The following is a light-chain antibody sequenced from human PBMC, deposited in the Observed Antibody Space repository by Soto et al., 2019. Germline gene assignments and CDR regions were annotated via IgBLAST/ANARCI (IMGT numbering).Light chain of an antibody. Sequence: QSALTQPASASGSSGESVAISCSGTSSDVGGYNYVSWYQQHPGKAPKLMIYDVNKRPSGVPDRFSGSKSGNTASLTVSGLQAEDEADYYCISYAGSNKPAFGGGTKLTV. CDR2: DVN. V-gene: IGLV2-8*01. CDR3: ISYAGSNKPA. J-gene: IGLJ2*01. CDR1: SSDVGGYNY.